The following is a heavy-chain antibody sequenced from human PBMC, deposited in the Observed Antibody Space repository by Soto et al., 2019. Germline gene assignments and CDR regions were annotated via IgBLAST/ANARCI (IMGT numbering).Heavy chain of an antibody. CDR1: GFTFSDYV. V-gene: IGHV3-23*01. CDR3: AKDLRWSPDI. J-gene: IGHJ3*02. CDR2: ISGSGGST. Sequence: PGGSLRLSCTASGFTFSDYVMSWVRQAPGKGLEWVSAISGSGGSTYYADSVKGRFIISRDNSKNTLYLQMNSLRAEDTAVYYCAKDLRWSPDIWGQGTMVTVSS. D-gene: IGHD2-15*01.